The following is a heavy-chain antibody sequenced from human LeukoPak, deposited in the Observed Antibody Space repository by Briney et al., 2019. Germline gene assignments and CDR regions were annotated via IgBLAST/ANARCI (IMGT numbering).Heavy chain of an antibody. V-gene: IGHV1-2*02. Sequence: GASVKVSCKASGYTFTGYYMHWVRQAPGQGLEWMGWINPNSGGTNYAQKFQGRVTMTRDTSISTAYMELSSLRSEDTAVYFCVKEGEGGSLFDYWGQGTLVTVSS. CDR1: GYTFTGYY. J-gene: IGHJ4*02. CDR3: VKEGEGGSLFDY. CDR2: INPNSGGT. D-gene: IGHD3-10*01.